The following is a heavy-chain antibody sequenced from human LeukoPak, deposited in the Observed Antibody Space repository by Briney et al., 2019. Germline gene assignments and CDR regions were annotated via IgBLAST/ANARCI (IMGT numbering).Heavy chain of an antibody. J-gene: IGHJ4*02. V-gene: IGHV3-21*04. CDR2: ISSSSSYI. D-gene: IGHD2-15*01. CDR1: GGSFSGYY. Sequence: PSETLSLTCAVYGGSFSGYYWSWIRQPPGKGLEWVSSISSSSSYIYYADSVKGRFTISRDNSKNTLYLQMNSLRAEDTAVYYCAKDLGSGTADFDYWGQGTLVTVSS. CDR3: AKDLGSGTADFDY.